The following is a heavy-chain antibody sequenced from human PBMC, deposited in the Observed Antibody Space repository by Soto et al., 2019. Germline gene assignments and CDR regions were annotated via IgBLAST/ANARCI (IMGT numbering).Heavy chain of an antibody. D-gene: IGHD2-8*02. J-gene: IGHJ5*02. V-gene: IGHV1-18*01. CDR3: ARVLVVLTKNWFDP. CDR1: GYTFTSYG. Sequence: ASVKVSCKASGYTFTSYGISLVRQAPGQGLEWMGWISAYNGNTNYAQKLQGRVTMTTDTSTSTAYMELRSLRSDDTAVYYCARVLVVLTKNWFDPWGQGTLVTVSS. CDR2: ISAYNGNT.